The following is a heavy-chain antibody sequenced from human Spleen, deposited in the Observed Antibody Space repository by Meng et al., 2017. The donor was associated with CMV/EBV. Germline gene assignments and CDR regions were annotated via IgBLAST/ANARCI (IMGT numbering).Heavy chain of an antibody. Sequence: GGSMRLSCAASGFTFSSYGMHWVRQAPGKGLEWVAFIRYDGSNKYYADSVKGRFTISRDNSKNTLYLQMNSLRAEDTAVYYCSKDHQYSGGNVDYWGQGTLVTVSS. V-gene: IGHV3-30*02. CDR2: IRYDGSNK. CDR1: GFTFSSYG. D-gene: IGHD4-23*01. CDR3: SKDHQYSGGNVDY. J-gene: IGHJ4*02.